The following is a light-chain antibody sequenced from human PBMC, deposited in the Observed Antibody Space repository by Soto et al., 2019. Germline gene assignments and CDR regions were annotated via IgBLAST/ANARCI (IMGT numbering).Light chain of an antibody. Sequence: QSVLTQPPSVSGAPGQRVNISCRGNTSNLGAGYGVHWYQQFPGKVPKAVIYDNKNQPSGVPDRFSGSKSGTSASLAITGLQAEDEADYYCQSYEMSDWIFGGGTKLTVL. CDR3: QSYEMSDWI. CDR2: DNK. J-gene: IGLJ2*01. CDR1: TSNLGAGYG. V-gene: IGLV1-40*01.